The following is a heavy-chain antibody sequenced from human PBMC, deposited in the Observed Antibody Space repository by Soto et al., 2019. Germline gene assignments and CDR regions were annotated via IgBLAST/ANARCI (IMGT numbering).Heavy chain of an antibody. CDR1: GGSISSYY. V-gene: IGHV4-59*01. Sequence: SETLSLTCTVSGGSISSYYWNWIRQPPGKGLEWIGYIYYSGSTNYNPSLKSRVTISVDTSKNQFSLKLSSVTAADTAVYYCARGNYYDSSGYSIWGQGTMVTVSS. D-gene: IGHD3-22*01. CDR3: ARGNYYDSSGYSI. J-gene: IGHJ3*02. CDR2: IYYSGST.